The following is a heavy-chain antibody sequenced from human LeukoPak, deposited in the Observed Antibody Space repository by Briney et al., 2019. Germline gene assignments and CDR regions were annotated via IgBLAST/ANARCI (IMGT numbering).Heavy chain of an antibody. CDR1: GGSFSGYY. D-gene: IGHD6-13*01. V-gene: IGHV4-34*01. Sequence: PSETLSLTCAVYGGSFSGYYWSWIRQPPGKGLEWIGEINHSGSTNYNPSLKSRVTISVDTSKNQFSLKLSSVTAADTAMYYCARGYSSSWYLDGYYYGMDVWGQGTTVTVSS. CDR3: ARGYSSSWYLDGYYYGMDV. J-gene: IGHJ6*02. CDR2: INHSGST.